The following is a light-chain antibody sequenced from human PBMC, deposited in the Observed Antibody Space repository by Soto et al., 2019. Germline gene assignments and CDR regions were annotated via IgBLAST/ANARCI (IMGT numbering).Light chain of an antibody. CDR3: QQSHDLPLT. V-gene: IGKV1-33*01. CDR2: DAS. CDR1: QDIRNS. J-gene: IGKJ4*01. Sequence: DIQMTQSPTSLSASVGDGVTITCQASQDIRNSLNWFQQKPGKAPKLLIYDASSVEAGVPSRFSGAASGTEFTFSINSLRPEDVATYYCQQSHDLPLTFGGGT.